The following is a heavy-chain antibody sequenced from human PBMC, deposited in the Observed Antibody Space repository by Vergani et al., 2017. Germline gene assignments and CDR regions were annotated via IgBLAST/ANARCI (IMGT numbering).Heavy chain of an antibody. CDR3: ASSSGWYKSYYLDY. CDR1: GFTFSSYS. Sequence: EVQLVESGGGLVQPGGSLRLSCAASGFTFSSYSMNWVRQAPGKGLEWVSYISSSSSTIYYADSVKGRFTISRDNAKNSLYLQMNSLRAEDTAVYYCASSSGWYKSYYLDYWGQGTLVTVSS. D-gene: IGHD6-19*01. V-gene: IGHV3-48*01. CDR2: ISSSSSTI. J-gene: IGHJ4*02.